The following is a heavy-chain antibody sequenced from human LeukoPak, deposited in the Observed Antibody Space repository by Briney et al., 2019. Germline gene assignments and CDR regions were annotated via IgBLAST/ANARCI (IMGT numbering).Heavy chain of an antibody. V-gene: IGHV4-61*01. CDR1: GGSVSSGSYY. CDR2: IYYSGST. Sequence: SETLSLTCTVSGGSVSSGSYYWSWIRKPPGKGLEWIGYIYYSGSTNYNPSLKSRVTISADTSKNQFSLKLSSVTAADTAVYYCARAPSTYFYGLGTYSNYFDYWGQGTLVTVSS. J-gene: IGHJ4*02. CDR3: ARAPSTYFYGLGTYSNYFDY. D-gene: IGHD3-10*01.